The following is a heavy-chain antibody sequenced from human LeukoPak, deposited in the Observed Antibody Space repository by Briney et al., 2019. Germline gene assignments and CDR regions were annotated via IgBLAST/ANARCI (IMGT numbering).Heavy chain of an antibody. D-gene: IGHD6-13*01. V-gene: IGHV3-9*01. CDR1: GFTFSSYW. J-gene: IGHJ4*02. CDR2: ISWNSGSI. CDR3: AKSRFQGSSWYVDY. Sequence: PGGSLRLSCAASGFTFSSYWMSWVRQAPGKGLEWVSGISWNSGSIGYADSVKGRFTISRDNAKNSLYLQMNSLRAEDTALYYCAKSRFQGSSWYVDYWGQGTLVTVSS.